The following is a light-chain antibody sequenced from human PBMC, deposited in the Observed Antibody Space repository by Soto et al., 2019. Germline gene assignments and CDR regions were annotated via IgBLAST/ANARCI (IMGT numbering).Light chain of an antibody. V-gene: IGKV3-15*01. CDR2: GAS. CDR3: QQYNNWRPMA. Sequence: EIVMTQSPATLSVSPGERATLSCRASQSVSSNLAWYQQKPGQAPRLLIYGASARATGIPARFSGSGSGTEFTLTISSLQSGDFAVYYCQQYNNWRPMAFGQGTKVEIK. CDR1: QSVSSN. J-gene: IGKJ1*01.